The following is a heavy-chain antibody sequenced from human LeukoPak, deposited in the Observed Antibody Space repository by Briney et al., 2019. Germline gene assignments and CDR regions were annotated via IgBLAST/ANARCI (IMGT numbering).Heavy chain of an antibody. Sequence: ASVKVSCKASGYTFTSYGISWVRQATGQGLEWMGWMNPNSGNTGYAQKFQGRVTITRNTSISTAYMELSSLRSEDTAVYYCARAYSNYFYYYYYMDVWGKGTTVTVSS. CDR3: ARAYSNYFYYYYYMDV. V-gene: IGHV1-8*03. D-gene: IGHD4-11*01. CDR2: MNPNSGNT. CDR1: GYTFTSYG. J-gene: IGHJ6*03.